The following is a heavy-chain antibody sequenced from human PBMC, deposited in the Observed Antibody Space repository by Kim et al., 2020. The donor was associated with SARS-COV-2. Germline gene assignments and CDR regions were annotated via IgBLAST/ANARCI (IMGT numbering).Heavy chain of an antibody. CDR2: VSYDGSNK. CDR1: GFTFSSYA. V-gene: IGHV3-30*04. Sequence: GGSLRLSCAASGFTFSSYAMHWVRQAPGKGLEWVSVVSYDGSNKYYADSVKGRFTISRDNSKNTLYLQMNSLRAEDTAVYYCSREGITMVRGVIIKAPPFDYWGQGTLVTVSS. CDR3: SREGITMVRGVIIKAPPFDY. J-gene: IGHJ4*02. D-gene: IGHD3-10*01.